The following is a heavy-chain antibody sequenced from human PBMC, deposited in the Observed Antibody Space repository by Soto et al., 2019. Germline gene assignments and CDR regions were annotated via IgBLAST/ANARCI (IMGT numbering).Heavy chain of an antibody. CDR2: ISDDGTDE. Sequence: QVQLVESGGGVVQPGRSLRLSCAAAGFSFSSYGMHWVRQAPGKGLEWVSMISDDGTDEYYADSVKGRFTISRDNSKNAVYLQMNSLRPEDTAVYYCANQESDWSDHFAYWGQGTLVTVSS. D-gene: IGHD1-1*01. CDR1: GFSFSSYG. J-gene: IGHJ4*02. CDR3: ANQESDWSDHFAY. V-gene: IGHV3-30*18.